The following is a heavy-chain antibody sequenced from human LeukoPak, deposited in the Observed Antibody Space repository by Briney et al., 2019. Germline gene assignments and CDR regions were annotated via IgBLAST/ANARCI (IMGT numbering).Heavy chain of an antibody. CDR2: ISAYNGNT. CDR1: GYTFINYG. J-gene: IGHJ4*02. CDR3: ARISDSGGYYPSYFDS. D-gene: IGHD3-22*01. V-gene: IGHV1-18*01. Sequence: ASVKVSCKASGYTFINYGIIWVRQAPGQGLEWMGWISAYNGNTNYAQKLQGRVTMTTDTSTSTAYMELRSLRSDDTAVYYCARISDSGGYYPSYFDSWGQGTLVTVSS.